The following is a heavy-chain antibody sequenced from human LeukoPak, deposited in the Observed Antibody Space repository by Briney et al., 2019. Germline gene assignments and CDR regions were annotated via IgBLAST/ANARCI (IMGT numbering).Heavy chain of an antibody. CDR1: GGSFSSYY. J-gene: IGHJ4*02. V-gene: IGHV4-59*01. CDR3: AREITMVRGQYFDY. D-gene: IGHD3-10*01. CDR2: IDHSGGT. Sequence: SETLSLTCTVSGGSFSSYYWTWIRQPPGKGLEWIGYIDHSGGTNYNPSLKSRVTISVDTSKNQFSLKLSSVTAADTAVYYCAREITMVRGQYFDYWGQGTLVTVSS.